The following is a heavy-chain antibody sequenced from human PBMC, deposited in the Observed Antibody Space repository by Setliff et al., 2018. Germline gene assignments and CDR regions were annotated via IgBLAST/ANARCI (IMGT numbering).Heavy chain of an antibody. D-gene: IGHD4-4*01. CDR1: GGSISSYY. V-gene: IGHV4-59*01. CDR2: IYYSGST. J-gene: IGHJ3*02. CDR3: ARGGNDYKWGAFDI. Sequence: KPSETLSLTCTVSGGSISSYYWSWIRQPPGKGLEWIGYIYYSGSTNYNPSLKSRVTISVDTSKNQFSLKLRSVTAADTAVYYCARGGNDYKWGAFDIWGQGTMVTV.